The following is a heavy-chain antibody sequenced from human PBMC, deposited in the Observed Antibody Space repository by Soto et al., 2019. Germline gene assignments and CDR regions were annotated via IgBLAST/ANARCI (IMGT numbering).Heavy chain of an antibody. CDR2: SQYTGVT. CDR3: ARGITGTTKLYYYYYMDV. Sequence: SETLSLTCTVSDVSISGYYWTWIRQPPGKGLEWIGHSQYTGVTNYNPSLNSRVTMTRDTSISTAYVELSRLRSDDTAVYYCARGITGTTKLYYYYYMDVWGKGTTVTVSS. CDR1: DVSISGYY. J-gene: IGHJ6*03. D-gene: IGHD1-7*01. V-gene: IGHV4-59*01.